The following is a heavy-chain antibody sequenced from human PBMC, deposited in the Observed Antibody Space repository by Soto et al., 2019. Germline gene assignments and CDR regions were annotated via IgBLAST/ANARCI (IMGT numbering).Heavy chain of an antibody. CDR3: ARDRPPPGGSIKQSPTRFDP. Sequence: GGSLRLSCAASGFTFSSYSMNWVRQAPGEGLEWVSSISSSSSYIYYADSVKGRFTISRDNAKNSLYLQMNSLRAEDTAVYYCARDRPPPGGSIKQSPTRFDPWGQGTLVTVSS. CDR2: ISSSSSYI. J-gene: IGHJ5*02. CDR1: GFTFSSYS. V-gene: IGHV3-21*01. D-gene: IGHD6-19*01.